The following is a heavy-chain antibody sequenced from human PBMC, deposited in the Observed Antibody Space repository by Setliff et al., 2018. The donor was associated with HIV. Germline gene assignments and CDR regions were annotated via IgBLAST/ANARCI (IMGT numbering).Heavy chain of an antibody. D-gene: IGHD4-4*01. CDR2: IWYDESLN. CDR3: ARSATNYNHYYYGMDV. CDR1: GFSFSTYG. V-gene: IGHV3-33*01. J-gene: IGHJ6*02. Sequence: SLKISCAASGFSFSTYGMHWVRQAPGKGLEWVALIWYDESLNYYADSVKGRFTISRDNSKKTLFLQMNSLRAEDTGVYYCARSATNYNHYYYGMDVWGQGTTVTVSS.